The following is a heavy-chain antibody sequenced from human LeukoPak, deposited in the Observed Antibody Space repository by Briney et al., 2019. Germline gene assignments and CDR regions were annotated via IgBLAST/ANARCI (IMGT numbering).Heavy chain of an antibody. V-gene: IGHV5-51*01. Sequence: LGESLKISCKGSGYSFTSYWIGWVRQLPGKGLEWMGIIYPGDSDTRYSPSFQGQVTISADKSISTAYLQWSSLQASDTVMYYCARRYRLDPADGFDIWGQGTMVTVSS. CDR2: IYPGDSDT. D-gene: IGHD2-2*01. CDR1: GYSFTSYW. CDR3: ARRYRLDPADGFDI. J-gene: IGHJ3*02.